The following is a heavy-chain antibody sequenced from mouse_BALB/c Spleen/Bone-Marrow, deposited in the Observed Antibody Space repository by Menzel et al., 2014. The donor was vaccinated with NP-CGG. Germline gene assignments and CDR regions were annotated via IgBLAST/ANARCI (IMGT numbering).Heavy chain of an antibody. Sequence: EVQRVESGAELVKPGASVKLSCTASGFNIKDTYMHWVKQRPEQGLEWIGRIDPANGNTKYDPKFQGKATITADTSSNTAYLQLSSLTSEDTAVYCCARNGNYGAWFAYWGQGTLVTVSA. J-gene: IGHJ3*01. D-gene: IGHD2-1*01. CDR1: GFNIKDTY. CDR3: ARNGNYGAWFAY. CDR2: IDPANGNT. V-gene: IGHV14-3*02.